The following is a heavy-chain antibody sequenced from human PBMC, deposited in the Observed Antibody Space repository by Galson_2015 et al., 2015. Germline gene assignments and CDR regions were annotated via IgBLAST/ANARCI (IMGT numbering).Heavy chain of an antibody. CDR2: IWYDGSNK. CDR3: ASSRSSGYFDY. CDR1: GFTFSSYD. V-gene: IGHV3-33*01. D-gene: IGHD6-6*01. J-gene: IGHJ4*02. Sequence: SLRLSCAASGFTFSSYDMHWVRQAPGKGLEWVAFIWYDGSNKYHADSVKGRFTISRDNSKNTLYLQMNSLRAEDTAVYYCASSRSSGYFDYWGQGTLVTVSS.